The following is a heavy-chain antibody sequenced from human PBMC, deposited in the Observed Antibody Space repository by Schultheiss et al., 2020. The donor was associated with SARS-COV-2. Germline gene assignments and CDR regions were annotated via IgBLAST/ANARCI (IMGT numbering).Heavy chain of an antibody. V-gene: IGHV2-5*08. CDR3: ARISNIGGYYYGMDV. J-gene: IGHJ6*02. CDR2: IYWNDDK. Sequence: SGPTLVKPTQTLTLTCTFSGFSLSTSGMCVSWIRQPPGKALEWLALIYWNDDKRYSPSLKSRLTITKDTSKNQVVLTMTNMDPVDTATYYCARISNIGGYYYGMDVWGQGTTVTVSS. CDR1: GFSLSTSGMC. D-gene: IGHD2/OR15-2a*01.